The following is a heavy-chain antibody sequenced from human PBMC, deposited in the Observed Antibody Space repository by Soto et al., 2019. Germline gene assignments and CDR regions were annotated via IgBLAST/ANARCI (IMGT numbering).Heavy chain of an antibody. D-gene: IGHD6-6*01. CDR3: STFEYTSSSVVFPWPRTFDS. CDR1: GFTFSSYA. CDR2: LSSSGSST. Sequence: GGSLRLSCAASGFTFSSYAMSWVRQAPGKGLEWVSSLSSSGSSTYYAASVKGRFTISRDNSKNTLFLQMNSLRAEDTAPYYCSTFEYTSSSVVFPWPRTFDSWGQGTPVTVSS. J-gene: IGHJ4*02. V-gene: IGHV3-23*01.